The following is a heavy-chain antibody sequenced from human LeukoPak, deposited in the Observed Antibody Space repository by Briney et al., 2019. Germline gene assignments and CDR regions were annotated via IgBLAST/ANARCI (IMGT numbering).Heavy chain of an antibody. J-gene: IGHJ4*02. V-gene: IGHV1-2*02. Sequence: ASVKVSCKASGYTFTGYYIHWVRQAPGQGLEWMGWINPNSGDTNYAQKFQGRVTITADKSTSTAYMELSGLRSEDTAVYYCARAGSSSFDYWGQGTLVTVSS. D-gene: IGHD6-6*01. CDR3: ARAGSSSFDY. CDR1: GYTFTGYY. CDR2: INPNSGDT.